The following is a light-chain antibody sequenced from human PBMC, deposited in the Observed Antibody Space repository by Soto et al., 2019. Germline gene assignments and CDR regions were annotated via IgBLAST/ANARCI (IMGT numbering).Light chain of an antibody. J-gene: IGKJ1*01. V-gene: IGKV4-1*01. CDR2: WAS. Sequence: DIVMTQSPDSLAVSLGERATINCKSSQSVLYSSNNKNYLTWYQQKPGQPPKLLIYWASTRESGVPDRFSGSGSGTDFILTISSLQAEDVAVYYCQQYYSTPWTFGQATKVEIK. CDR1: QSVLYSSNNKNY. CDR3: QQYYSTPWT.